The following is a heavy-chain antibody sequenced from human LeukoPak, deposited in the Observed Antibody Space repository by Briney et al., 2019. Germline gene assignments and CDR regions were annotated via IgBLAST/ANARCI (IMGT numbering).Heavy chain of an antibody. CDR1: GYSFNNYW. J-gene: IGHJ4*02. D-gene: IGHD6-19*01. V-gene: IGHV5-51*01. Sequence: GESLKISCKGSGYSFNNYWIGWVRQMPGKSLEWMGIIYPGDSDTRYSPSFQGQVTISGDKSISTAYLQWSSLKASDTAMYYCARHRPYSSGWRHFDYWGQGTLVTVSS. CDR2: IYPGDSDT. CDR3: ARHRPYSSGWRHFDY.